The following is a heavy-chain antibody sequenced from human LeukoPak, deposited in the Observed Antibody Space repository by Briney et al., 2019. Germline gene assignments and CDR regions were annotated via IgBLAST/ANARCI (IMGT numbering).Heavy chain of an antibody. CDR1: GGSISSGSFY. V-gene: IGHV4-39*01. Sequence: PSETLSLTCTVSGGSISSGSFYWGWIRQPPGKGLEWIGSIYYSGGTYYNPSLKSRVTISVDTSKNQFSLELNSVTAADTAVYYCARQIVGQGYSYGYRPYYFDYLGQGTLVTVSS. J-gene: IGHJ4*02. CDR2: IYYSGGT. CDR3: ARQIVGQGYSYGYRPYYFDY. D-gene: IGHD5-18*01.